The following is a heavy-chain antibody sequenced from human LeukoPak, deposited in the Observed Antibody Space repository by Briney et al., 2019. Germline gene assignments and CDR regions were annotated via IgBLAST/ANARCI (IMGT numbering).Heavy chain of an antibody. CDR1: RITFRHHA. CDR3: TKAVGGGRDAYDV. V-gene: IGHV3-23*01. CDR2: IFDSGAPS. D-gene: IGHD3-16*01. J-gene: IGHJ3*01. Sequence: GGSLRLSCVASRITFRHHAMTWVRQAPGKGLEWVSSIFDSGAPSYYSDSVKGRLTISRDNSRDTFYLQMENLRAEDSATYYCTKAVGGGRDAYDVWGQGTRVIVSS.